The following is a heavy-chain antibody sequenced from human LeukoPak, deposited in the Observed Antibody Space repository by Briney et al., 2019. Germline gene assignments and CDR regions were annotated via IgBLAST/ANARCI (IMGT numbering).Heavy chain of an antibody. CDR1: GFTFSSYA. CDR3: AKRGDFWSGNPHYFDY. Sequence: GGSLRLSCAASGFTFSSYAMGWVRQAPGKGLEWVSAISGSGGSTYYADSVKGRFTISRDNSKNTLYLQMNSLRAEDTAVYYCAKRGDFWSGNPHYFDYWGQGTLVTVSS. J-gene: IGHJ4*02. D-gene: IGHD3-3*01. CDR2: ISGSGGST. V-gene: IGHV3-23*01.